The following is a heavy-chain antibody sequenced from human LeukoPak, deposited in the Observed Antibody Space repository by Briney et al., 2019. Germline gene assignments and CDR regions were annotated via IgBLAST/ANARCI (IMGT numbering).Heavy chain of an antibody. J-gene: IGHJ4*02. CDR1: GGTFSSYA. CDR2: IIPIFGTA. Sequence: SVKVSCKASGGTFSSYAISWVRQAPGQGLEWMGGIIPIFGTANYAQKFQGGVTITADESTSTAYMELSSLRSEDTAVYYCARDRDYGDRNFDYWGQGTLVTVSS. V-gene: IGHV1-69*13. D-gene: IGHD4-17*01. CDR3: ARDRDYGDRNFDY.